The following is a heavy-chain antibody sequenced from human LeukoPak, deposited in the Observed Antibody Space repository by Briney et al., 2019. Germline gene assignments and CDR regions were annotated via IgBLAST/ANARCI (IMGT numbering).Heavy chain of an antibody. J-gene: IGHJ3*02. CDR2: IRNKVTFETT. CDR3: ASSRCDSVWTGAFDI. D-gene: IGHD6-19*01. CDR1: GFCFGELA. V-gene: IGHV3-49*03. Sequence: GGSLRLSCTASGFCFGELAMGWLRQAPGKGREWVSFIRNKVTFETTEHAASVKGRFSISRDDSANLAYVQMNSLCTEDTVVYYCASSRCDSVWTGAFDILGAGTIVTDSP.